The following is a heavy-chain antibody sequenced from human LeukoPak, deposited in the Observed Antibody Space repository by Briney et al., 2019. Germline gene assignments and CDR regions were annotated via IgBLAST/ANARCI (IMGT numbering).Heavy chain of an antibody. CDR3: ARHLVVGATTFNYFDY. CDR2: ITNDGSST. V-gene: IGHV3-74*01. Sequence: GGSLRLSCAASGLTFSSHWMHWVRQAPGKGLVWVSRITNDGSSTTYADSVKGRFTISRDNSMDTLYLQMNSLRTEDTAVYYCARHLVVGATTFNYFDYWGQGTLVTVSS. J-gene: IGHJ4*02. CDR1: GLTFSSHW. D-gene: IGHD1-26*01.